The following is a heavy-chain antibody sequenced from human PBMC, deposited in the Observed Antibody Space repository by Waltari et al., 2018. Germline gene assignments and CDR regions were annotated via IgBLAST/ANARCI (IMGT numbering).Heavy chain of an antibody. V-gene: IGHV4-38-2*01. CDR1: GYSISSGYY. CDR2: YYHGGST. Sequence: QVQLQESGPGLVKPSETLSHTCAVSGYSISSGYYWGWIRQPPGQGLEWIGSYYHGGSTYYNPSLKSRVTISVDPSNNQFSLKLTSVTAADTAVYYCARAKTGYCSGGTCYSTFDIWGQGTMVTVSS. CDR3: ARAKTGYCSGGTCYSTFDI. J-gene: IGHJ3*02. D-gene: IGHD2-15*01.